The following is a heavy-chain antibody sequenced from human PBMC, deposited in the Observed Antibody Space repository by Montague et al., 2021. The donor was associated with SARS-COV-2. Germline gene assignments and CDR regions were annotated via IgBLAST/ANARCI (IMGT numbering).Heavy chain of an antibody. J-gene: IGHJ4*02. CDR3: ATITYSSGWYGFDY. V-gene: IGHV5-10-1*01. Sequence: QSVAEVKTPGESLRISCKGSGYSFTNYWISWVRQMPGRGLEWMGRIGPSDSYTDYSPSFQGHVTISADKSINTAYLQWSSLKATDTAMYYCATITYSSGWYGFDYWGQGTLVTVSS. D-gene: IGHD6-19*01. CDR2: IGPSDSYT. CDR1: GYSFTNYW.